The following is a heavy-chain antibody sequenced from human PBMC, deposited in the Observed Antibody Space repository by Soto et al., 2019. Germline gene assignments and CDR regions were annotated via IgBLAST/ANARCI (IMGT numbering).Heavy chain of an antibody. Sequence: VGSLRLSCAASGFTFSSYEMNWVRQAPGKGLEWVSYISSSGSTIYYADSVKVRFTISRDNAKNPLYLQMKSLRAEDTDVYYCARGGLSLDVWGQGTTVTVSS. CDR1: GFTFSSYE. CDR2: ISSSGSTI. D-gene: IGHD5-12*01. J-gene: IGHJ6*02. V-gene: IGHV3-48*03. CDR3: ARGGLSLDV.